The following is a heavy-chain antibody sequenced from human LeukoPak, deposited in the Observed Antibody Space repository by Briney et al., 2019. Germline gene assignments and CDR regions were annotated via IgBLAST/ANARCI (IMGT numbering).Heavy chain of an antibody. CDR2: FDPEDGET. J-gene: IGHJ5*02. CDR3: AREEIAVAGLTTNWFDP. Sequence: ASVKVSCKVSGYTLTELSMHWVRQAPGKGLEWMGGFDPEDGETIYAQKFQGRVTMTEDTSTDTAYMELSSLRSEDTAVYYCAREEIAVAGLTTNWFDPWGQGTLVTVSS. D-gene: IGHD6-19*01. V-gene: IGHV1-24*01. CDR1: GYTLTELS.